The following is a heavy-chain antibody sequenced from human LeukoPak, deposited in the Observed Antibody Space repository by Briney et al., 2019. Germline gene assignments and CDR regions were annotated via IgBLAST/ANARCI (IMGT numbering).Heavy chain of an antibody. V-gene: IGHV1-2*02. D-gene: IGHD2-2*02. CDR1: GYTFTGYY. CDR2: TNPNSGGT. CDR3: ARDPPPLGYCSSTSCYTRGVFDY. J-gene: IGHJ4*02. Sequence: ASVKVSCKASGYTFTGYYMYWVRQAPGQGLEWMGWTNPNSGGTNYAQKFQGRVTMTRDTSISTAYMELSRLRFDDTAVYYCARDPPPLGYCSSTSCYTRGVFDYWGQGTLVTVSS.